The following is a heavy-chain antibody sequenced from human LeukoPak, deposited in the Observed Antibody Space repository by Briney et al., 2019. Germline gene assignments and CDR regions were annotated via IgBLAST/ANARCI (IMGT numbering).Heavy chain of an antibody. D-gene: IGHD6-19*01. CDR1: GYTFTGYY. V-gene: IGHV1-2*02. Sequence: ASVKVSCKASGYTFTGYYMHWVRQAPGQGLEWMGWINPNSGGTNYAQKFQGRVTMTRDTSISTAYMELSRLRSDDTAVYYCARDSSGWYVAFDIWGQGTMVTVSS. J-gene: IGHJ3*02. CDR2: INPNSGGT. CDR3: ARDSSGWYVAFDI.